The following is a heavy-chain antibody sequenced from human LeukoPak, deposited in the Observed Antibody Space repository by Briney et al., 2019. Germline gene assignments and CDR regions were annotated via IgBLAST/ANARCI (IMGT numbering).Heavy chain of an antibody. Sequence: GGSLRLSCAASGFTFSDYWLHWVRQAPGKGLVWVSRINTDGSTINYAGSVKGRFTISRDNTKNTLYLQMNDLRAEDTAVYYCARAGSFRFDYWGQGTLVTVSS. CDR1: GFTFSDYW. CDR2: INTDGSTI. CDR3: ARAGSFRFDY. V-gene: IGHV3-74*01. D-gene: IGHD3-10*01. J-gene: IGHJ4*02.